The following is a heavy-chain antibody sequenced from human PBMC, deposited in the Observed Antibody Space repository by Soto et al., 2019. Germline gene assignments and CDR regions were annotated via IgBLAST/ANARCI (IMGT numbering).Heavy chain of an antibody. D-gene: IGHD6-6*01. V-gene: IGHV4-30-4*01. CDR3: ARGIYSTSSFFDS. J-gene: IGHJ4*02. CDR2: IYYSGNT. Sequence: SETLPLTCTVSGDSISTADYYWNWIRQPPGKGLEWIGYIYYSGNTYYIPSLKSRVTISVDTSKNQISLKLNSVTAADTAVYYCARGIYSTSSFFDSWGQGTLVTVSS. CDR1: GDSISTADYY.